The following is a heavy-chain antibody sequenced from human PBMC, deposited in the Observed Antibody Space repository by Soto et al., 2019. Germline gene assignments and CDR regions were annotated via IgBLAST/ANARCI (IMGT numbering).Heavy chain of an antibody. CDR2: INHSGST. V-gene: IGHV4-34*01. CDR3: ARTRPRRDYGIDY. Sequence: QVQLQQWGAGLLKPSETLSLTCAVYGGSFSGYYWSWIRQPPGKGLEWIGEINHSGSTNYNPSLKSRVTISVDTSKYQFSLKLSSVTAADTAVYYCARTRPRRDYGIDYWGQGTLVTVSS. D-gene: IGHD4-17*01. CDR1: GGSFSGYY. J-gene: IGHJ4*02.